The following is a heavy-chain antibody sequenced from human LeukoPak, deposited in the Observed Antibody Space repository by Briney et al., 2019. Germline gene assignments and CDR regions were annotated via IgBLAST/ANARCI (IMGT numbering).Heavy chain of an antibody. CDR2: ISTDGSST. V-gene: IGHV3-74*03. J-gene: IGHJ4*02. Sequence: GGSLRLSCAASGFTFSNYWMHWVRQAPGMGLVWVSRISTDGSSTTYADSVKGRFTISRDNAKNTLYLEMNSLRAEDTAVYYCARDRYCTTTRCSDYWGQGTLVTVSS. CDR3: ARDRYCTTTRCSDY. CDR1: GFTFSNYW. D-gene: IGHD2-2*01.